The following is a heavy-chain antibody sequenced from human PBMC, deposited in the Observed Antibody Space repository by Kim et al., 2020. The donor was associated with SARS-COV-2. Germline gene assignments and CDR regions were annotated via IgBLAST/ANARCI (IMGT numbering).Heavy chain of an antibody. D-gene: IGHD6-13*01. CDR3: AKDRLSGIAAAGALDY. V-gene: IGHV3-9*01. CDR2: ISWNSGSI. J-gene: IGHJ4*02. CDR1: GFTFDDYA. Sequence: GGSLRLSCAASGFTFDDYAMHWVRQAPGKGLEWVSGISWNSGSIGYADSVKGRFTISRDNAKNSLYLQMNSLRAEDTALYYCAKDRLSGIAAAGALDYWGQGTLVTVSS.